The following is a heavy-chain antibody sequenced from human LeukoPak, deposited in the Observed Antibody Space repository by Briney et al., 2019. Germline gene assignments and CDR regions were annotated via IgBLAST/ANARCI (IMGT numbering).Heavy chain of an antibody. Sequence: SETLSLTCTVSGAFLSIGSYYGTWIRQPPGKGLEWIGYIFYSGSTNYNPSLESRVTISFDTSKNQFSLKLTYWTAADTAVYYCARDPGVTTGTYYFASWGQGSLVTVSS. D-gene: IGHD1-1*01. J-gene: IGHJ4*02. CDR1: GAFLSIGSYY. V-gene: IGHV4-61*01. CDR3: ARDPGVTTGTYYFAS. CDR2: IFYSGST.